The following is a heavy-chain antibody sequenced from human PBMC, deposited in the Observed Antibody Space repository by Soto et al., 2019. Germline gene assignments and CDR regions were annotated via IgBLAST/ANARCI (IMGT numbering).Heavy chain of an antibody. CDR3: ARGYSYGPVDY. CDR1: GGTFSSYT. Sequence: QVQLVQSGAEVKKPGSSVKVSCKASGGTFSSYTISWVRQAPGQGLEWMGRIIPILGIANYAQKFQGRVTITADKSTSTAYMELSSPRSEDTAVYYCARGYSYGPVDYWGQGTLVTVSS. J-gene: IGHJ4*02. D-gene: IGHD5-18*01. CDR2: IIPILGIA. V-gene: IGHV1-69*02.